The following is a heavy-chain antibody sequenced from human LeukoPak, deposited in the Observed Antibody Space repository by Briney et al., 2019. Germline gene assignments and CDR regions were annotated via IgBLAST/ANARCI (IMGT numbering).Heavy chain of an antibody. CDR1: GFTFSSYG. J-gene: IGHJ3*02. V-gene: IGHV3-30*03. Sequence: GGSLRLSCAASGFTFSSYGMHWVRQAPGKGLEWVAVISYDGSNKYYADSVKGRFTISRDNSRNTLYLQMNSLKTEDTAVYYCVGAFDIWAKGQWSPSLQ. CDR3: VGAFDI. CDR2: ISYDGSNK.